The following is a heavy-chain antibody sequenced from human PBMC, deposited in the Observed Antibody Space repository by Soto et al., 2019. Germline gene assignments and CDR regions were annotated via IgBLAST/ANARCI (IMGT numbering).Heavy chain of an antibody. D-gene: IGHD6-13*01. CDR2: IYYSGST. V-gene: IGHV4-59*01. CDR1: GGSISSYY. J-gene: IGHJ4*02. Sequence: SETLSLTGTVSGGSISSYYWSWIRQPPGKGLEWIGYIYYSGSTNYNPSLKSRVTISVDTSKNQFSLKLSSVTAADTAVYYCARVWGSSSWSPFDYWGQGTLVTVSS. CDR3: ARVWGSSSWSPFDY.